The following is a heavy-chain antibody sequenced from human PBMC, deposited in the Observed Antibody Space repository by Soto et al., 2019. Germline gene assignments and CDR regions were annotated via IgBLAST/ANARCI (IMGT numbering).Heavy chain of an antibody. V-gene: IGHV4-30-2*01. D-gene: IGHD2-15*01. CDR2: IYHSGTT. Sequence: QLQLQESGSGLVKPSQTLSLTCAVSGGSISSGGYSWSWIRQPPGKGLEWVGYIYHSGTTYYNPSLKSRVTISVDRSKNQFSLKLSSVTAADTAVYYCARLLVGFSGGNPRWFDPWGQGTLVTVSS. CDR1: GGSISSGGYS. J-gene: IGHJ5*02. CDR3: ARLLVGFSGGNPRWFDP.